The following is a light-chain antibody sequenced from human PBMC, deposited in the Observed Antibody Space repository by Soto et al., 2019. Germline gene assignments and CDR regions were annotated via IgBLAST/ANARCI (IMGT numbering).Light chain of an antibody. Sequence: EVVMTQSPDTLSVSPGEGATLSCRASQSVSSSYLACYQQKPGQAPRLLIYGASSRAPGIPDRFSGSGSGTDFTLTISRLEPEDFAVYYCQQYGSSPLTFGGGTKVDIK. J-gene: IGKJ4*01. CDR3: QQYGSSPLT. V-gene: IGKV3-20*01. CDR1: QSVSSSY. CDR2: GAS.